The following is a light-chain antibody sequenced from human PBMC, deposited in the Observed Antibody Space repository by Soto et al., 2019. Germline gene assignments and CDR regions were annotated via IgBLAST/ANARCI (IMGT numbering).Light chain of an antibody. Sequence: EIVMTQSPATLSVSPGERATLSCRASQSVSSNLAWYQQKPGQAPRLLIYGASTRATGIPARFSGSGSGTEFTLTISSLQSEDFAVYYCQQYNNWPPNLGGGTKVDIK. CDR2: GAS. CDR1: QSVSSN. V-gene: IGKV3-15*01. J-gene: IGKJ4*01. CDR3: QQYNNWPPN.